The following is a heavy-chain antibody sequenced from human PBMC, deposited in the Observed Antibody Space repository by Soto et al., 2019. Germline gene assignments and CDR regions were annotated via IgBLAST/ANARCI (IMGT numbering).Heavy chain of an antibody. CDR3: AKDSDFEWLVPYGMDV. D-gene: IGHD6-19*01. Sequence: GGSLRLSCAASGFTFSSYGVHLVRQAPGKGLEWVAVISYDGSNKYYADSVKGRFTISRDNSKNTLYLQMNSLRAEDTAVYYCAKDSDFEWLVPYGMDVWGQGTTVTVS. CDR2: ISYDGSNK. CDR1: GFTFSSYG. V-gene: IGHV3-30*18. J-gene: IGHJ6*02.